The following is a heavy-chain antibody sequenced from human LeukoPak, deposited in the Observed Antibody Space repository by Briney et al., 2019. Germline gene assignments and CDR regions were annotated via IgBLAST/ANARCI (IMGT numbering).Heavy chain of an antibody. CDR3: AKDLRFGELAPFDY. Sequence: PGRSLRLSCAASGFTFSSYGMHWVRQAPGKGLEWVTVIWYDGSNKYYADSVKGRLTISRDNSKNTLYLQMNSLRAEDTAVYYCAKDLRFGELAPFDYWGQGTLVTVSS. J-gene: IGHJ4*02. CDR2: IWYDGSNK. D-gene: IGHD3-10*01. V-gene: IGHV3-33*06. CDR1: GFTFSSYG.